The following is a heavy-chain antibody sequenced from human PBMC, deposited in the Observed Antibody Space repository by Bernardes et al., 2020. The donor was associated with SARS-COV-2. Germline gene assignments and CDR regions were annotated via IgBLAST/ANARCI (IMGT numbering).Heavy chain of an antibody. Sequence: GGSLRLSCAASGFTFSSYGMHWVRQAPGKGLEWVAVIWYDGTTKYNADSVKGRFTITRDNSKNTLFLQMNSLTTEDTAVYYCAREWEEYTSSLFDFWGQGTLVTVSS. V-gene: IGHV3-33*01. CDR1: GFTFSSYG. J-gene: IGHJ4*02. CDR2: IWYDGTTK. CDR3: AREWEEYTSSLFDF. D-gene: IGHD6-6*01.